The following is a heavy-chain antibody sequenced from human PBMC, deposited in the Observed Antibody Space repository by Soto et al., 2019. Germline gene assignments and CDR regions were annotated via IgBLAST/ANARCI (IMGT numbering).Heavy chain of an antibody. CDR2: IYYNGNT. J-gene: IGHJ4*02. V-gene: IGHV4-59*11. Sequence: QVQLQESGPGLVKPSETLSLTCTVSGGSISNHYWSWIRQPPGKGLDWIGYIYYNGNTNYNPSLKIRVTMSVDPSKNQISLKLSSVTAADTAVYYCTRANWYSEYWGQGTLVTVSS. D-gene: IGHD7-27*01. CDR3: TRANWYSEY. CDR1: GGSISNHY.